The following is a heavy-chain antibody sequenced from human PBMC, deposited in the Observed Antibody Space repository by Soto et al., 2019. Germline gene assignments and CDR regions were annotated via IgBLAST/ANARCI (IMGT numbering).Heavy chain of an antibody. CDR3: ARDKRDLRVLEWSYYFDF. Sequence: QVQLVESGGGVVQPGRSLRLSCAASGFTFSSYAMHWVRQAPGKGLEWVAVISYDGSNKYYADSVKGRFTISRDNSKNTLXLQMNSLRAEDTAVYYCARDKRDLRVLEWSYYFDFWGQGTLVTVSS. CDR2: ISYDGSNK. CDR1: GFTFSSYA. J-gene: IGHJ4*02. V-gene: IGHV3-30-3*01. D-gene: IGHD3-3*01.